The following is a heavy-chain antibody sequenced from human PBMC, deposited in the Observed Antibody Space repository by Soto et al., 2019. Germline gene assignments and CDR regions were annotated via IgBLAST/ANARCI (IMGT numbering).Heavy chain of an antibody. CDR2: IYYSGST. Sequence: QVQLQESGPGLVKPSQTLSLTCTVSGGSISSGGYYWSWIRQHPGKGLEWIGYIYYSGSTYYNPSRKSRVTISVDTSKNQFSLKLSSVTAADTAVYYCARVDYYDSSGYYYLFDYWGQGTLVTVSS. CDR1: GGSISSGGYY. V-gene: IGHV4-31*03. J-gene: IGHJ4*02. D-gene: IGHD3-22*01. CDR3: ARVDYYDSSGYYYLFDY.